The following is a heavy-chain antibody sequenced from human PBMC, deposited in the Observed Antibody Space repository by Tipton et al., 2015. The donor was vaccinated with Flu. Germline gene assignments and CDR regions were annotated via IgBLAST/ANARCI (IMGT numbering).Heavy chain of an antibody. V-gene: IGHV4-38-2*01. J-gene: IGHJ6*02. Sequence: TLSLTCAVSGYSISSGYYWGRIRQPPGKGLEWIGTIYHSGSTYYNPSLKSRVTISVDTSKNQFSLKLSSVTAADTAVYYCAREDSSRWYDNYYYGMDVWGQGTPVTVSS. D-gene: IGHD6-13*01. CDR3: AREDSSRWYDNYYYGMDV. CDR1: GYSISSGYY. CDR2: IYHSGST.